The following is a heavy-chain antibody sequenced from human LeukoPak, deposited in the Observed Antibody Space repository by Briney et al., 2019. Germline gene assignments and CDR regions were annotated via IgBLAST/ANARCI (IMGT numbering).Heavy chain of an antibody. CDR3: ARCLYSSQPYYYYYMDV. CDR1: GGSISSGSYY. J-gene: IGHJ6*03. CDR2: IYTSGST. D-gene: IGHD6-13*01. V-gene: IGHV4-61*02. Sequence: PSETLSLTCTVSGGSISSGSYYWSWIRQPAGKGLEWIGRIYTSGSTNYNPSLKRRVTISVDTSKNQFSLKLSSVTAADTAVYYCARCLYSSQPYYYYYMDVWGKGTTVTVSS.